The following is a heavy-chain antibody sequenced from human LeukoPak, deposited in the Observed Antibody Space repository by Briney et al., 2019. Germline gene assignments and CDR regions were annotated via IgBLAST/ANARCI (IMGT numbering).Heavy chain of an antibody. V-gene: IGHV3-21*04. D-gene: IGHD4-17*01. CDR2: ISSSSSYI. Sequence: PGGSLRLSCAASGFTFSSYSMNWVRQAPGKGLEWVSSISSSSSYIYYADSVKGRFTISRDNSKNTLYLQMNSLRAEDTAVYYCAKVPYGDYYFDYWGQGTLVTVSS. CDR3: AKVPYGDYYFDY. J-gene: IGHJ4*02. CDR1: GFTFSSYS.